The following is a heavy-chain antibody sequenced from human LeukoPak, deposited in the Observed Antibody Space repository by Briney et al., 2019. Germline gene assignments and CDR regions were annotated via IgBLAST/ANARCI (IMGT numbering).Heavy chain of an antibody. V-gene: IGHV4-34*01. J-gene: IGHJ3*02. CDR3: AVGSLFDI. CDR2: INHSGST. CDR1: GGSFSGYY. Sequence: SETLSLTCAVYGGSFSGYYWSWIRQPPGKGLEWIGEINHSGSTNYNPSLKSRVTISVDTSKNQFSLKLSSVTAADTAVYYCAVGSLFDIWGKGTMVSVS. D-gene: IGHD3-10*01.